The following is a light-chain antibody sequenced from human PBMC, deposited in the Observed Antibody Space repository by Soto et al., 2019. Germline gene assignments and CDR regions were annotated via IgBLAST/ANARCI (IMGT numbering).Light chain of an antibody. CDR3: QQSYSHLFT. J-gene: IGKJ3*01. CDR1: QTISTF. Sequence: DIRMTQSPSSLSASVGDRVTITCRASQTISTFLNWYQHKPGKAPKVLIYAASSLNGGVPSRFSGSGSGTEFTLTISSLQPEDFATYYCQQSYSHLFTFGPGTKVQIK. CDR2: AAS. V-gene: IGKV1-39*01.